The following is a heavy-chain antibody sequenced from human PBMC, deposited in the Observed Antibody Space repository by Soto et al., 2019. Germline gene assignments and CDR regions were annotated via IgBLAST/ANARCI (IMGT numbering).Heavy chain of an antibody. V-gene: IGHV3-30-3*01. CDR1: GFSFSHYA. D-gene: IGHD2-15*01. Sequence: QVQLVESGGGLVHPGMSLRLSCAASGFSFSHYAMHWVCQAPGKGLEWVALISYDGSNKYYADSVRGRFTISRDNTENTLYLQVDGLRAEDTAEYYCARESRYCSGGSCSRQHAFDIWGQGTMVTVSS. J-gene: IGHJ3*02. CDR3: ARESRYCSGGSCSRQHAFDI. CDR2: ISYDGSNK.